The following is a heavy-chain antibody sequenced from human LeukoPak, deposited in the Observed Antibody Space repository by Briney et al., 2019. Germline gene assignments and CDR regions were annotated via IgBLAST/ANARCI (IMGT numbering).Heavy chain of an antibody. D-gene: IGHD2-2*01. J-gene: IGHJ4*02. CDR3: TTGHWDIVVVAAAIIDY. CDR2: IKSKTDGGTT. V-gene: IGHV3-15*01. CDR1: GLTFSNAW. Sequence: GGSLRLSCAASGLTFSNAWMSWVRQAPGKGLEWVGRIKSKTDGGTTDYAAPVKGRFTISRDDSKNTLYLQMNSLKTEDTAVYYCTTGHWDIVVVAAAIIDYWGQGTLVTVSS.